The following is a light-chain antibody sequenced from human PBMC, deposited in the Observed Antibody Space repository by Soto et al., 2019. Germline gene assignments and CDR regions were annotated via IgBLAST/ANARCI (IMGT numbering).Light chain of an antibody. V-gene: IGLV1-47*01. Sequence: QSVLTQPPSVSGTPGQRVTISCSGSSSNVGSNFVYWYQQFPGTAPKLLIYRTDQRPSGVPDRFSASKPRTSASLAISGRRSDDEADYYCAAWDNSLRWVFGGGTKLTVL. CDR2: RTD. CDR1: SSNVGSNF. J-gene: IGLJ3*02. CDR3: AAWDNSLRWV.